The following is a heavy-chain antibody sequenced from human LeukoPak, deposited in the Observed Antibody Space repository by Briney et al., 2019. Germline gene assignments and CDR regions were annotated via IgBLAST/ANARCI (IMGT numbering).Heavy chain of an antibody. CDR1: GGSISSYY. D-gene: IGHD1-26*01. V-gene: IGHV4-59*01. CDR2: IYHSGST. CDR3: ARGGWDPESFQH. Sequence: NTSETLSLTCTVSGGSISSYYWNCIPEPPRKGLEWIGYIYHSGSTNYNPSLKSRVTISVATSKNQFSLKLSSVTAADTAVYYCARGGWDPESFQHWGQGALVTVSS. J-gene: IGHJ1*01.